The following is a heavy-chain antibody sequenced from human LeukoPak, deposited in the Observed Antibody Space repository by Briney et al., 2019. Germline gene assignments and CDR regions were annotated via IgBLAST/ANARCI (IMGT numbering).Heavy chain of an antibody. CDR2: IKQDGSDK. CDR1: GFTFSSYW. J-gene: IGHJ5*02. CDR3: ARIQAPILFGELGAQYNWFDP. Sequence: PGGSLRLSCAASGFTFSSYWMSWVRQAPGKGLEWVANIKQDGSDKYYVDSVKGRFTISRDNAKNSLYLQMNSLRAEDTAVYYCARIQAPILFGELGAQYNWFDPWGQGTLVTVSS. D-gene: IGHD3-10*01. V-gene: IGHV3-7*01.